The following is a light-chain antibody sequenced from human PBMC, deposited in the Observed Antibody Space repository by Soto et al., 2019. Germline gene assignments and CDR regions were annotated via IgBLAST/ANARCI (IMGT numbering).Light chain of an antibody. Sequence: EIVMTQSPATLSVSPGERATLSCRASQTVSINLAWYQQKPGQGPRLLIYGASTRATGSPARFSGSGSGTEFTLTINSLQPEDFAIYYCQQYTNWPPWTFGQGTKVEIK. J-gene: IGKJ1*01. CDR1: QTVSIN. V-gene: IGKV3-15*01. CDR3: QQYTNWPPWT. CDR2: GAS.